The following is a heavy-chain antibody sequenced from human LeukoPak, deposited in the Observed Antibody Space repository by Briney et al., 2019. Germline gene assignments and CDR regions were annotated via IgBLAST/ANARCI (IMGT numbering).Heavy chain of an antibody. Sequence: SETLSLTCTVSGGSISSYYWSWIRQPPGKGLEWIGYIYYSGSTNYNPSLKSRVTISVDTSKDQFSLKLSSVTAADTAVYYCASHGPLPTHRAFDILGQGTMVTVSS. V-gene: IGHV4-59*08. CDR2: IYYSGST. J-gene: IGHJ3*02. CDR3: ASHGPLPTHRAFDI. CDR1: GGSISSYY.